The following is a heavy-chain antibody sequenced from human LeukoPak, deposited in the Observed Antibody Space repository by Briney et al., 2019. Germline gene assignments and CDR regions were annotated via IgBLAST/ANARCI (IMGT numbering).Heavy chain of an antibody. CDR1: GFTFSSYA. V-gene: IGHV3-23*01. CDR3: AKEGPTGTTKFDY. D-gene: IGHD1-1*01. CDR2: ISENGGTT. Sequence: PGGSLRLSCAASGFTFSSYAMSWLRQAPGMGLEWVSAISENGGTTYYADSVKGRSTISRDNSKNTLSLQLNSLRAEGTAVYYCAKEGPTGTTKFDYWGQGTLVTVSS. J-gene: IGHJ4*02.